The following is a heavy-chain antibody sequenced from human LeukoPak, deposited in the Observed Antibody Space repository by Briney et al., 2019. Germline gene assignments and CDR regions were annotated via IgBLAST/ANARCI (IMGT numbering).Heavy chain of an antibody. J-gene: IGHJ4*02. V-gene: IGHV3-30*04. CDR1: GFTFSSYA. Sequence: GGSLRLSWAASGFTFSSYAMHWVRQAPGKGLEWVAVISYDGSNKYYADSVKGRFTISRDNSKNTLYLQMNSLRAEDTAVYYCAREGSAMVTPMFDYWGQGTLVTVSS. CDR3: AREGSAMVTPMFDY. CDR2: ISYDGSNK. D-gene: IGHD5-18*01.